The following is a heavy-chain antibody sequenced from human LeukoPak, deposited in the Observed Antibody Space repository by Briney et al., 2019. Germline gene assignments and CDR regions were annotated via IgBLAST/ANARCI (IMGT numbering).Heavy chain of an antibody. CDR3: ARTYYDFWSGYPYYFDY. V-gene: IGHV4-34*01. CDR2: INHGGST. D-gene: IGHD3-3*01. CDR1: GESLSGFY. J-gene: IGHJ4*02. Sequence: SETLSLTCAVYGESLSGFYWSWIRQPPGKGLEWIGEINHGGSTNYNPSLKSRVVISIDTSKNQFSLKLSSVTAADTAVYYCARTYYDFWSGYPYYFDYWGRGTLVTVSS.